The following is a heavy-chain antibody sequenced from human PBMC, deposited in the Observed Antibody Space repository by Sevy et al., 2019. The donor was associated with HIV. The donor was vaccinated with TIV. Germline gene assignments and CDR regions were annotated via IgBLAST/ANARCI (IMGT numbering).Heavy chain of an antibody. CDR1: GFTFSAYA. CDR2: ISGGGHNT. Sequence: GGSLRLSCVASGFTFSAYAMTWVRQAPGKGLEWVSTISGGGHNTYYANSVKGRFTISRDNSKKTLFLQMKSLRVDDTANKFRAEGRKVGLPPAWLDPWGQGTLVTVSS. V-gene: IGHV3-23*01. CDR3: AEGRKVGLPPAWLDP. J-gene: IGHJ5*02. D-gene: IGHD1-7*01.